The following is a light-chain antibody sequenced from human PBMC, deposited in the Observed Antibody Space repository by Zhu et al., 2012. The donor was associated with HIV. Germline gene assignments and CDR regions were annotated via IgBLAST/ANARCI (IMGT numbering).Light chain of an antibody. V-gene: IGKV1-13*02. CDR3: QQFSGYPYT. Sequence: AIQLTQSPSSLSASVGDSVTLTCRASQGIRSSLAWYQQSPGKSPKLLIYDASSLEGGVPSRFSGGGSGTHFTLTITNLQPDDFATYYCQQFSGYPYTFGPGPSWRSN. CDR1: QGIRSS. CDR2: DAS. J-gene: IGKJ2*01.